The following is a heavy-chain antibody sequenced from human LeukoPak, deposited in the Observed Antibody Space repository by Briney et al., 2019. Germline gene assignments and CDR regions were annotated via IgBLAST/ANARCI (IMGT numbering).Heavy chain of an antibody. CDR2: ISSSSSYI. J-gene: IGHJ5*02. V-gene: IGHV3-21*01. CDR3: ARDLEYCSGGSCYDWFDP. CDR1: GFTFSSYS. Sequence: GGSLRLSCAASGFTFSSYSMNWVRQAPGKGLEWVSAISSSSSYIYYADSVKGRFTISRDNAKNSLYLQMNSLRAEDTAVYYCARDLEYCSGGSCYDWFDPWGQGTLVTVSS. D-gene: IGHD2-15*01.